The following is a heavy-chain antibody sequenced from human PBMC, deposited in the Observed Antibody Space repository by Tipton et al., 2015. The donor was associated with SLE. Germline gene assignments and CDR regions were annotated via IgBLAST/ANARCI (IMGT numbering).Heavy chain of an antibody. D-gene: IGHD3-22*01. CDR2: ISYDGSNK. CDR3: ARGNYYDSSGYYPLHY. V-gene: IGHV3-30*04. CDR1: GFTFSSYA. J-gene: IGHJ4*02. Sequence: SLRLSCAASGFTFSSYAMHWVRQAPGKGLGWVAVISYDGSNKYYADPVKGRFTISRDNSKNTLYLQMNSLRAEDTAVYYCARGNYYDSSGYYPLHYWGQGNLVTVSS.